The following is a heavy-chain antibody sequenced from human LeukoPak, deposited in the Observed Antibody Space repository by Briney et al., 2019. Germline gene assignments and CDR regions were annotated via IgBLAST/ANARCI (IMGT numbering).Heavy chain of an antibody. J-gene: IGHJ4*02. CDR3: ARAGEMSTIFGVVIGWYFDY. D-gene: IGHD3-3*01. Sequence: GESLKISCKASGYTFTSYGISWVRQAPGQGLEWMGWISAYNGNTNYAQKLQGRVTMTTDTSTSTAYMELRSLRSDDTAVYYCARAGEMSTIFGVVIGWYFDYWGQGTLVTVSS. V-gene: IGHV1-18*01. CDR1: GYTFTSYG. CDR2: ISAYNGNT.